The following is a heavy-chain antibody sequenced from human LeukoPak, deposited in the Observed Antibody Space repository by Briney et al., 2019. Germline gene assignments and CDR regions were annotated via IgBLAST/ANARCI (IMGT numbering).Heavy chain of an antibody. V-gene: IGHV1-46*01. D-gene: IGHD3-22*01. CDR3: ARAHYYDRSDYGGIER. CDR1: GYTFTSYF. CDR2: INPSGGST. Sequence: ASVMVSCKASGYTFTSYFMHWVRQAPGQGLEWMGIINPSGGSTNYAQTFQGRVTMTRDTSTSTVYMELSSLRSEDTAVYYCARAHYYDRSDYGGIERWGQGTLVTVSS. J-gene: IGHJ1*01.